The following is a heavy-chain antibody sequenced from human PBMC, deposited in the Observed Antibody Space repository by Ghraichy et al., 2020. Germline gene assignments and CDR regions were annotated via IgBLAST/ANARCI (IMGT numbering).Heavy chain of an antibody. CDR1: GGSVTSYY. CDR2: IYHSGST. D-gene: IGHD2-8*01. CDR3: ARQQCPTDVCYVRDAIDI. V-gene: IGHV4-59*08. Sequence: SETLSLTCSVSGGSVTSYYWSWIRQPPGKGLEWIGYIYHSGSTNHNPSLQSRVTTSVDTSKNQVSLKLSSVTAADTAVYYCARQQCPTDVCYVRDAIDIWGQGTMVTVSS. J-gene: IGHJ3*02.